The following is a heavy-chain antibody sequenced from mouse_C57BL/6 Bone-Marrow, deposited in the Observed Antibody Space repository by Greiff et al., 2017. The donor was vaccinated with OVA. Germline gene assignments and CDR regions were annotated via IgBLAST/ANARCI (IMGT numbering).Heavy chain of an antibody. CDR1: GYTFTSYW. Sequence: QVQLKQPGAELVKPGASVKVSCKASGYTFTSYWMHWVKQRPGQGLEWIGRIHPSDSDTNYNQKFKGKATLTVDKSSSTAYMQLSSLTSEDSAVYYCAIWQLRLRGYFDYWGQGTTLTVSS. J-gene: IGHJ2*01. CDR3: AIWQLRLRGYFDY. CDR2: IHPSDSDT. D-gene: IGHD3-2*02. V-gene: IGHV1-74*01.